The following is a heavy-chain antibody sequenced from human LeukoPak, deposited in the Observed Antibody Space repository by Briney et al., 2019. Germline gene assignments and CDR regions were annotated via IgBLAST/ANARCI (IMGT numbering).Heavy chain of an antibody. CDR3: ARAGGGDGYNYVY. CDR1: DYTFTSYG. V-gene: IGHV1-18*01. D-gene: IGHD5-24*01. Sequence: ASVKVSCKASDYTFTSYGISWVRQAPGQGLEWMGWISAYNGNTNYARKFQGRVTMTRDTSTSTVHMELSSLRSEDTAVYYCARAGGGDGYNYVYWGQGTLVTVSS. J-gene: IGHJ4*02. CDR2: ISAYNGNT.